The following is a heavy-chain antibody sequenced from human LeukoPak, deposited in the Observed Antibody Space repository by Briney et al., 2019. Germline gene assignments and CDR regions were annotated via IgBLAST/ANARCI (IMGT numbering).Heavy chain of an antibody. CDR1: GFTFSSYA. D-gene: IGHD6-19*01. J-gene: IGHJ4*02. V-gene: IGHV3-23*01. CDR3: AKDGGYSSGWPS. CDR2: ISGSGGSV. Sequence: PGGSLRLSCAASGFTFSSYALSWVRQAPGKGLGWVSAISGSGGSVYYADSVKGRFTISRDNSKNALYLQMNSLRAEDTAVYYCAKDGGYSSGWPSWGQGTLVTVSS.